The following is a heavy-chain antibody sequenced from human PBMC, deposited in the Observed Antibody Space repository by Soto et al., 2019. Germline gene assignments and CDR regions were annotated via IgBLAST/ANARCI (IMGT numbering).Heavy chain of an antibody. CDR3: ARLGCSSAAGTGRNYYYGMDV. Sequence: GESLKISCKGSGYRFSTFWIGWVRQMPGKGLEWVAIIYPGDSDTRYSPSFQGQVTISADKSISTAYLQWSSLKASDTAMYYCARLGCSSAAGTGRNYYYGMDVWGQGTTVTVSS. V-gene: IGHV5-51*01. CDR1: GYRFSTFW. J-gene: IGHJ6*02. CDR2: IYPGDSDT. D-gene: IGHD6-13*01.